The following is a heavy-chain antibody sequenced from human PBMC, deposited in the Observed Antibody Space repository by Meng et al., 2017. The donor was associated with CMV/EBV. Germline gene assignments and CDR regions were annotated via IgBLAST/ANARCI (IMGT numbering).Heavy chain of an antibody. D-gene: IGHD1-26*01. J-gene: IGHJ4*02. CDR1: GFTFSSYA. CDR3: ARSTSGSYYEFDY. V-gene: IGHV3-30*04. Sequence: CAASGFTFSSYAMHWVRQAPGKGLEWVAVISYDGSNKYYADSVKGRFTISRDNSKNTLHLQMNSLRAEDTAVYYCARSTSGSYYEFDYWGQGTLVTVSS. CDR2: ISYDGSNK.